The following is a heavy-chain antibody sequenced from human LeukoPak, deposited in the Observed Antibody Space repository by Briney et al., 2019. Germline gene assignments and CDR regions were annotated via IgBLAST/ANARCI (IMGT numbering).Heavy chain of an antibody. CDR2: IYYSGNT. Sequence: SETLSLTCTVSGGSISSSAYYWGWTRQPPGKGLEWIGNIYYSGNTYYNPSLKSRVTISVDTSKNQFSLKLSSVTAADTAVYYCARLDYGDYVFDYWGQGTLVTVSS. CDR1: GGSISSSAYY. D-gene: IGHD4-17*01. CDR3: ARLDYGDYVFDY. V-gene: IGHV4-39*01. J-gene: IGHJ4*02.